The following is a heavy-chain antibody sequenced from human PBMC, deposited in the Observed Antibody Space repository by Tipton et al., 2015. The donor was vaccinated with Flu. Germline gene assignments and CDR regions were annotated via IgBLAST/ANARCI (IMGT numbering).Heavy chain of an antibody. CDR3: ARDIPWLVRGGMDV. V-gene: IGHV4-39*07. CDR2: IYYSGST. D-gene: IGHD6-19*01. J-gene: IGHJ6*02. Sequence: LRLSCTVSGGSISSSSYYWGWIRQPPGKGLEWIGSIYYSGSTYYNPSLKSRVTISVDTSKNQFSLKLSSVTAADTAVYYCARDIPWLVRGGMDVWGQGTTVTVSS. CDR1: GGSISSSSYY.